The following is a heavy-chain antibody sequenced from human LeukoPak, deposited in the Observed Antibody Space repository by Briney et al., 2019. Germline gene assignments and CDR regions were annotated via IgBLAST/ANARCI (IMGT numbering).Heavy chain of an antibody. CDR2: ISGSGGST. V-gene: IGHV3-23*01. CDR1: GFTFNSYA. D-gene: IGHD4-17*01. J-gene: IGHJ4*02. CDR3: AKCQDDYGDYEIDY. Sequence: PGGSLRLSCAASGFTFNSYAMSWVRQAPGKGLEWVSVISGSGGSTYYADSVKGRFTISRDNSKDTLYLQMNSPRAEDTAVYYCAKCQDDYGDYEIDYWGQGTLVTVSS.